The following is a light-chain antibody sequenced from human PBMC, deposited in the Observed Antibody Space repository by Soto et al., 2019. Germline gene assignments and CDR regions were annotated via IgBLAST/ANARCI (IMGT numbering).Light chain of an antibody. V-gene: IGKV3-11*01. J-gene: IGKJ5*01. Sequence: EIVLTQSPATLSLSPGERATLSCRASQSVSNYLAWYQQKPGQAPRLLIYDASTRATGIPARFSGSGSGTDFTLTISGLEPEDFAVCYCQQRSKSITFGQGTRLEIK. CDR1: QSVSNY. CDR3: QQRSKSIT. CDR2: DAS.